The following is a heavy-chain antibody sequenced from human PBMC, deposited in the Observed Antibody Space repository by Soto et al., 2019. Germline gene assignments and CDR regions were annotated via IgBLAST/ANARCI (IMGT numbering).Heavy chain of an antibody. D-gene: IGHD6-13*01. Sequence: SVKDSCKASGGTFSSYAISWVRQAPGQGLEWMGGIIPIFGTANYAQKFQGRVTITADESTSTAYMELSSLRSEDTAVYYCEVSYGIAAADPLTDNWFDPWGQGTLVTVSS. V-gene: IGHV1-69*13. CDR2: IIPIFGTA. J-gene: IGHJ5*02. CDR1: GGTFSSYA. CDR3: EVSYGIAAADPLTDNWFDP.